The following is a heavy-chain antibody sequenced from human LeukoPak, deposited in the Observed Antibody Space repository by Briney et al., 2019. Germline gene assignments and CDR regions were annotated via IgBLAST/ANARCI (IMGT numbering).Heavy chain of an antibody. D-gene: IGHD3-22*01. CDR2: FYYSGST. J-gene: IGHJ4*02. CDR1: GGSISRGGCY. Sequence: SETLSLTCTVSGGSISRGGCYWSWIRQPPGKGLEGIGYFYYSGSTYYNPPFKSRVTISVDTSKNQFSLKLSSVTAADTAVYYCARVVDSSGYTYYFDYWGQGTLVTVSS. CDR3: ARVVDSSGYTYYFDY. V-gene: IGHV4-31*03.